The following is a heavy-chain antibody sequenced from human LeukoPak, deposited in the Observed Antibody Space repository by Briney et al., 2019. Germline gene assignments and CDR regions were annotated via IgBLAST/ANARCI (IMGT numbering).Heavy chain of an antibody. Sequence: GEPLKISCKGSRYSFTSYWIGWMRPMPGKGLEWMGIIYPGDSDTRYSPSFQGQVTISADKSISTAYLQGSSLKASDTAMYYCARVGPPDRYCSGGSCYSPPFDYWGQGTLVTVSS. V-gene: IGHV5-51*01. CDR2: IYPGDSDT. CDR3: ARVGPPDRYCSGGSCYSPPFDY. D-gene: IGHD2-15*01. J-gene: IGHJ4*02. CDR1: RYSFTSYW.